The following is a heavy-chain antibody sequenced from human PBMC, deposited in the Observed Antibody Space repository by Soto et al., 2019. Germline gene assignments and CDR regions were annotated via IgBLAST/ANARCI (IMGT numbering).Heavy chain of an antibody. Sequence: GASVKVSCKASGYTFTSYGISWVRQAPGQGLEWMGWISAYNGNTNYARKLQGRVTMTTDTSTSTAYMELRSLRSDDTAVYYCARILTYYDFWSGYYTNWFDPWGQGTLVTVSS. CDR3: ARILTYYDFWSGYYTNWFDP. CDR2: ISAYNGNT. CDR1: GYTFTSYG. J-gene: IGHJ5*02. V-gene: IGHV1-18*04. D-gene: IGHD3-3*01.